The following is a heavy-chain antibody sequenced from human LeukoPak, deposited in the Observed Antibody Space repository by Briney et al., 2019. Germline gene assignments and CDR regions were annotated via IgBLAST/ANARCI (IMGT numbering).Heavy chain of an antibody. V-gene: IGHV3-33*01. D-gene: IGHD1-14*01. CDR1: GFTFSSYG. CDR2: IWYDGSNK. Sequence: SGGSLRLSCAASGFTFSSYGMHWVRQAPGKGLEWVAVIWYDGSNKYYADSVKGLFTISRDNSKNTLYLQMNSLRAEDTAVYYCARDGSWNHARGFDYWGQGTLVTVSS. CDR3: ARDGSWNHARGFDY. J-gene: IGHJ4*02.